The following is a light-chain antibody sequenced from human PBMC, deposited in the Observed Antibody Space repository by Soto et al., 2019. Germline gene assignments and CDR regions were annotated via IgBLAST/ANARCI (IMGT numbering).Light chain of an antibody. Sequence: EIVMTQSPATLSVSPGERATLACRASPSVSSNLAWYQQKPGQAPMLLIYGASTRATGIPARFSGSGSGTEFTLTISSLQSEDLAVYYWQQYNSWPPLTVGGGTKVEIK. CDR3: QQYNSWPPLT. CDR2: GAS. J-gene: IGKJ4*01. CDR1: PSVSSN. V-gene: IGKV3-15*01.